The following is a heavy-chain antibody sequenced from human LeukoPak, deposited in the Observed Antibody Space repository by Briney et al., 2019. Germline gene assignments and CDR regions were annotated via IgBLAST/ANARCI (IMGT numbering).Heavy chain of an antibody. CDR2: ISSSSSYI. Sequence: GGSLRLSCAASGFTFSSYSMNWVRQAPGKGLEWVSSISSSSSYIYYADSVKGRFTISRDNAKNSLYLQMNSLRAEDTALYYCARGASTWNYCDYWGQGTLVTVSS. CDR1: GFTFSSYS. V-gene: IGHV3-21*04. J-gene: IGHJ4*02. D-gene: IGHD1-1*01. CDR3: ARGASTWNYCDY.